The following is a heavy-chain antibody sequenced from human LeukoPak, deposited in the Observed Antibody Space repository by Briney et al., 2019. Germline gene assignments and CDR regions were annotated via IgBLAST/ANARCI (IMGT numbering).Heavy chain of an antibody. CDR2: INTGNGNT. D-gene: IGHD5-12*01. Sequence: ASVKVSCKASGYTFTTYAMHWVRQAPGQRLEWMGWINTGNGNTKYSQKFQGRVTITRDTSASTAYMELSSLRSEDTAVYYCARKDIVDMGEAFDIWGQGTMVTVSP. V-gene: IGHV1-3*04. CDR3: ARKDIVDMGEAFDI. J-gene: IGHJ3*02. CDR1: GYTFTTYA.